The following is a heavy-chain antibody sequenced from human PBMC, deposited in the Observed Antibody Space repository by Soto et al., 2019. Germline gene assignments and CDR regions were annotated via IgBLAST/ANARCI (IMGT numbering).Heavy chain of an antibody. CDR1: GGSFSGYY. CDR3: ARGVAARGSNWFDP. J-gene: IGHJ5*02. V-gene: IGHV4-34*01. Sequence: QVQLQQWGAGLLKPSETLSLTCAVYGGSFSGYYWSWIRQPPGKGLEWIGEINHSGSTNYNPSLKSRVTISVDTSKNQFPLKLSSVTAADTAVYYCARGVAARGSNWFDPWGQGTLVTVSS. CDR2: INHSGST. D-gene: IGHD6-25*01.